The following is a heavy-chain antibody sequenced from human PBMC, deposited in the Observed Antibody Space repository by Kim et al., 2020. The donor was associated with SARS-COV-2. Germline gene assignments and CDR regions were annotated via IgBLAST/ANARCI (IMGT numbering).Heavy chain of an antibody. CDR3: ARVSGFWSGFFDY. V-gene: IGHV3-48*02. Sequence: YAESHKGHFTISRDNAKNSLYLQRNSLRDEDTAVYYCARVSGFWSGFFDYWGQGTLVTVSS. D-gene: IGHD3-3*01. J-gene: IGHJ4*02.